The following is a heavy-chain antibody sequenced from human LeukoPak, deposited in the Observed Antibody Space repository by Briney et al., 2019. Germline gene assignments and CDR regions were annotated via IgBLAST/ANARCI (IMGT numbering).Heavy chain of an antibody. CDR1: EFDFSTHA. CDR2: ISISGTKT. Sequence: GGSLRLSCAASEFDFSTHAMTWVRKAPGKGLEWVSAISISGTKTYYADSVKGRFTITRDNSKNTLYLQMYSLRAEDTAVYYCANEIRPNDYWGQGTLVTVSS. D-gene: IGHD4-17*01. J-gene: IGHJ4*02. CDR3: ANEIRPNDY. V-gene: IGHV3-23*01.